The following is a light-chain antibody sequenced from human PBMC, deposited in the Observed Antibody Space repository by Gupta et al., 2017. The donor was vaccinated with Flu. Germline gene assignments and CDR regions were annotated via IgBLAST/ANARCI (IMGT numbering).Light chain of an antibody. CDR1: QSVSNQ. J-gene: IGKJ2*01. V-gene: IGKV3-11*01. CDR2: DAS. CDR3: QQRSGLPMYT. Sequence: EIVLTQSPVTLSLSPGDSAILSFRASQSVSNQLAWYQQRPGQPPRLLMYDASRRAAGIPARFSGSGSGTDFTLTITTLEPEDFAVYYCQQRSGLPMYTFGQGTKLEIK.